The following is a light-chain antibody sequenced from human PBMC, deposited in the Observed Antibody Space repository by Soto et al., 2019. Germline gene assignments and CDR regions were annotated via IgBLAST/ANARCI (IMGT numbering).Light chain of an antibody. J-gene: IGKJ4*01. V-gene: IGKV1-12*01. Sequence: DIQMTQSPSSVSASVGDRVIITCRASQAFSKLLAWYQQKPGKAPKLLIYGASTLQGGVPSRFSGGESWTDFSLSISSVQPEDFATYYCQQATTFPLPFGGGTKVEIK. CDR3: QQATTFPLP. CDR2: GAS. CDR1: QAFSKL.